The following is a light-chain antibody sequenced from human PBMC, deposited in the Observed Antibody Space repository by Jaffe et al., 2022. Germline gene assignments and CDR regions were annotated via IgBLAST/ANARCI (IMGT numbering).Light chain of an antibody. CDR3: ASYTSTTASV. CDR2: KVS. CDR1: SSDVGGYQL. V-gene: IGLV2-14*03. J-gene: IGLJ1*01. Sequence: QSALTQPASVSGSPGQSVTISCTGTSSDVGGYQLVSWYRQHPGKVPKLLINKVSNRPSGVSNRFSGSKSANTASLTISGLQAEDEADYYCASYTSTTASVFGTGTKVSVL.